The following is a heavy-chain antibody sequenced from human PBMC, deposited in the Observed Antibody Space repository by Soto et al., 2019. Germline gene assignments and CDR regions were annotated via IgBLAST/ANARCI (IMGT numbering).Heavy chain of an antibody. Sequence: SVKVSCKACGGTFSNYAITWVRQAPGQGLEWLGRIIPIFGSANYAQKFQGRATITADESTTTAYMELSSLRPDDTSLYYCATWNGRSISALFSGPFAFRGQGTLVTVSS. J-gene: IGHJ4*02. V-gene: IGHV1-69*13. CDR1: GGTFSNYA. D-gene: IGHD1-1*01. CDR3: ATWNGRSISALFSGPFAF. CDR2: IIPIFGSA.